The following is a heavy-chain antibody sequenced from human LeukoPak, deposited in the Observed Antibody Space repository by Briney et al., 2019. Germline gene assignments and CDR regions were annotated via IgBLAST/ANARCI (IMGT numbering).Heavy chain of an antibody. J-gene: IGHJ4*02. Sequence: GESLTLSCAASGVSVSRGYMSWVCLTPGPGLELISLNYSGDTTYCADSVKGRFISSRDNSKNALSLQQYSLRAADAAASDCATDLSDSGRSYHSDNWCQGNRITVS. D-gene: IGHD2-2*01. V-gene: IGHV3-53*01. CDR2: NYSGDTT. CDR1: GVSVSRGY. CDR3: ATDLSDSGRSYHSDN.